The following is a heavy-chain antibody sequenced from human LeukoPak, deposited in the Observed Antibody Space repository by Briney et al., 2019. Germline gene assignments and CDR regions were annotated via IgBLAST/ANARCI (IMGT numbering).Heavy chain of an antibody. V-gene: IGHV4-34*01. CDR2: INHSGST. J-gene: IGHJ4*02. CDR3: ARVGGSGSYSDY. D-gene: IGHD3-10*01. Sequence: SETLSLTCAVYGGSFSSYYWSWIRQPPGKGLEWIGEINHSGSTNYNPSLKSRVTISVDTSKNQFSLKLSSVTAADTAVYYCARVGGSGSYSDYWAREPWSPSPQ. CDR1: GGSFSSYY.